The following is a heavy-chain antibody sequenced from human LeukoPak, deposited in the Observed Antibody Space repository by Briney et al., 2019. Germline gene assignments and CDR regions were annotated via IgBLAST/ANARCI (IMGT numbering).Heavy chain of an antibody. CDR3: ARDAGYSYGPKDYMDV. J-gene: IGHJ6*03. CDR2: INTDGSST. CDR1: GFTFSRYW. V-gene: IGHV3-74*01. D-gene: IGHD5-18*01. Sequence: GGSLRLSCAASGFTFSRYWMHWVRQAPGKGLVWVSRINTDGSSTTYADSVKGRFTISRDNAKNTLYLQMNSLRAEDTAVYYCARDAGYSYGPKDYMDVWGKGPTVTVSS.